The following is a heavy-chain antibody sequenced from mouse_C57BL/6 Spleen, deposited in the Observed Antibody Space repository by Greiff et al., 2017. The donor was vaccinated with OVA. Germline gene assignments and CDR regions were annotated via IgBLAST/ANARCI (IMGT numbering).Heavy chain of an antibody. V-gene: IGHV5-17*01. CDR3: ARPTGTGAMDY. D-gene: IGHD4-1*01. CDR1: GFTFSDYG. CDR2: ISSGSSTI. J-gene: IGHJ4*01. Sequence: DVKLVESGGGLVKPGGSLKLSCAASGFTFSDYGMHWVRQAPEKGLEWVAYISSGSSTIYYADTVKGRFTLSRDNAKNTLFLQMTSLRSEDTAMYYCARPTGTGAMDYWGQGTSVTVSS.